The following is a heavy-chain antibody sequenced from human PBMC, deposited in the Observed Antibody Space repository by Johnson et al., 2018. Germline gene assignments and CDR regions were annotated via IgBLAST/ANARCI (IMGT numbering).Heavy chain of an antibody. CDR3: ARDASSGRPYYYMDV. CDR2: ISYDGNNK. V-gene: IGHV3-30*03. J-gene: IGHJ6*03. D-gene: IGHD1-26*01. Sequence: QVQLQESGGGVVQPGRSLRLSCAVSGFTFSIYSMHWVRQAPGKGLEWVAVISYDGNNKYYADSVKGRFTISRDNSKDTLYVQMNRLRAEDTAVYYCARDASSGRPYYYMDVWGKGTTVTVSS. CDR1: GFTFSIYS.